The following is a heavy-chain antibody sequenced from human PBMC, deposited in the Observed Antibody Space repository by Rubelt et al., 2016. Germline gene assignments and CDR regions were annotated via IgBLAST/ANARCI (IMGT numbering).Heavy chain of an antibody. CDR1: GGSISSYY. J-gene: IGHJ6*02. CDR3: ARGLSVIQLWLRGTSYGMDV. V-gene: IGHV4-59*12. CDR2: INHSGST. D-gene: IGHD5-18*01. Sequence: QVQLQESGPGLVKPSETLSLTCTVSGGSISSYYWSWIRQPPGKGLEWIGEINHSGSTNYNPSLKSLVTIYVDTSKNQLSLKLSSVTAADTAVYYCARGLSVIQLWLRGTSYGMDVWGQGTTVTVSS.